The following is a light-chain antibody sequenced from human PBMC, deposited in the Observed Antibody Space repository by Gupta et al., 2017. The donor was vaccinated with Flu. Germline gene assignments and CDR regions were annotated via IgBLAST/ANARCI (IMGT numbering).Light chain of an antibody. CDR3: AAWDDSLGGLV. Sequence: QSVLTQRPSASGTPGQRVTISCSGSSSNIGNNAVSWYQQLQGTAPRLLIYSNIQRPSGVPDRFSGSKSGTSASLAISGLQSEDEADYYCAAWDDSLGGLVFGTGTKISVL. CDR2: SNI. J-gene: IGLJ1*01. V-gene: IGLV1-44*01. CDR1: SSNIGNNA.